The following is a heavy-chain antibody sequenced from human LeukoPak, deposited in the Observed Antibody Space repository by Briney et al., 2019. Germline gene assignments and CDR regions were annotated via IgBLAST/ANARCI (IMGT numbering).Heavy chain of an antibody. CDR3: ASNFAPEAMVRGGGYFDY. CDR2: NIAILGIA. CDR1: GGTFSSYA. V-gene: IGHV1-69*10. Sequence: SVKVSCKASGGTFSSYAISWVRQAPGQGLEWMGRNIAILGIANYAQKFQGRVTITADKSTSTAYMELSSLRSEDTAVYYCASNFAPEAMVRGGGYFDYWGQGTLVTVSS. J-gene: IGHJ4*02. D-gene: IGHD3-10*01.